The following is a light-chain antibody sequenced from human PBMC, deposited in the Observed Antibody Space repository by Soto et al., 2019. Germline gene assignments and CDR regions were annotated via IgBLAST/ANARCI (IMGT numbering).Light chain of an antibody. CDR1: QSISSW. CDR2: KAS. V-gene: IGKV1-5*03. CDR3: QQYNTYPWT. J-gene: IGKJ5*01. Sequence: DIQMTQSPSTLSACVVDRVTITCRASQSISSWLAWYQQKPGKAPKLLIYKASSLESGVPSRFSGSGSGTEFTLTISRLHPDDFATYYCQQYNTYPWTFGQGTRLEIK.